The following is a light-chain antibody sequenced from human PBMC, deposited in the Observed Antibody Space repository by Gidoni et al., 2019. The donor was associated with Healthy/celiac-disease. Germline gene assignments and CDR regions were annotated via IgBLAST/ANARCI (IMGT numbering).Light chain of an antibody. J-gene: IGKJ4*01. Sequence: DIQMTQSPSSLSASVGDRVTITCRASQSISSYLNWYQQKPGKAPKLLIYAASSLQSGVPSRFSGSGSGTDFTLTISSLQPEDFATYYCQQSYSTPRTFGGETKVEFK. V-gene: IGKV1-39*01. CDR1: QSISSY. CDR3: QQSYSTPRT. CDR2: AAS.